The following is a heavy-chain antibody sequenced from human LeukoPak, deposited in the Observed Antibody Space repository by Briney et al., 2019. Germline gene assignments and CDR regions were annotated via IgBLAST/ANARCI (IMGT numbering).Heavy chain of an antibody. Sequence: SETLSLTCAVYGGSFSGYYWSWIRQPPGKGLEWIGEINHSGSTNYNPSLKSRVTISVDTSKNQFSLKLSSVTAADTAVYYCARRASSTLDYWGQGTLVTVSS. J-gene: IGHJ4*02. CDR1: GGSFSGYY. CDR3: ARRASSTLDY. CDR2: INHSGST. D-gene: IGHD6-13*01. V-gene: IGHV4-34*01.